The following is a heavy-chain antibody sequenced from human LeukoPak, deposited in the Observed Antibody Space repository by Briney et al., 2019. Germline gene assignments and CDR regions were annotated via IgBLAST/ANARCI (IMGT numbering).Heavy chain of an antibody. Sequence: SETLSLTRTVSGGSISSYYWSWIRQPAGKGLEWIGRIYTSGSTNYNPSLKSRVTMSVDTSKSQFSLNLSSMTAADTAVYYCASQAATGNYFDQWGQGTLVTVSS. CDR3: ASQAATGNYFDQ. J-gene: IGHJ4*02. CDR1: GGSISSYY. CDR2: IYTSGST. D-gene: IGHD6-13*01. V-gene: IGHV4-4*07.